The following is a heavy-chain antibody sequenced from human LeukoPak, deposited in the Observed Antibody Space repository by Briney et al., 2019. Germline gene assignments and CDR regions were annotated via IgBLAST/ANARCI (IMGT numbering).Heavy chain of an antibody. V-gene: IGHV3-23*01. J-gene: IGHJ3*02. CDR3: AKVSWSGYSFPDAFDI. D-gene: IGHD3-3*01. CDR2: ISGSGGST. Sequence: GGSLRLSCAASGFTFSSYAMSWVRQAPGKGLEWVSAISGSGGSTYYADSVKGRFTISRDNSKNTLYLQMNSLRAEDTAVYYCAKVSWSGYSFPDAFDIWGQGTMVTVSS. CDR1: GFTFSSYA.